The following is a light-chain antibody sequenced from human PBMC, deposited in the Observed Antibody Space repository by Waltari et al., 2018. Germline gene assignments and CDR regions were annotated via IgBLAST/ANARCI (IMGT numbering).Light chain of an antibody. CDR1: QSINNN. J-gene: IGKJ4*01. CDR2: GAS. CDR3: QQYNSWPLT. V-gene: IGKV3-15*01. Sequence: EIMMTQSPVTLSVSPGERATLSCRASQSINNNLAWYQQNPGQAPRLPMYGASTRAPGIPARFSGIGSGTEFTLTISSLQSEDFAVYYCQQYNSWPLTFGGGTK.